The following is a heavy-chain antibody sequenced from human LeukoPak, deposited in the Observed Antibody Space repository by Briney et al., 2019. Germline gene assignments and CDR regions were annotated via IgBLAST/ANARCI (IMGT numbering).Heavy chain of an antibody. Sequence: SETLSLTCTVSGYSISSGYYWGWIRQPPGKGLEWIGSIYYSGSTYYNPSLKSRVTISVDTSKNQFSLKLSSVTAADTAVYYCARGGYSYLDAFDIWGQGTMVTVSS. CDR1: GYSISSGYY. V-gene: IGHV4-38-2*02. CDR3: ARGGYSYLDAFDI. CDR2: IYYSGST. D-gene: IGHD5-18*01. J-gene: IGHJ3*02.